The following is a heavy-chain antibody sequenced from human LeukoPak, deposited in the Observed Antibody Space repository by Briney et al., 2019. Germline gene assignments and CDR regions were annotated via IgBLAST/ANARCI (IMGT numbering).Heavy chain of an antibody. J-gene: IGHJ4*02. D-gene: IGHD5-18*01. V-gene: IGHV1-69*06. CDR1: GATFSNYG. Sequence: GSSVKVSCKASGATFSNYGINWVRQAPGQGLEWMGGITPIFGTANYVQKFQGRVTITADKSTSTAYMELSRLRSEDTATYYCARASSDDTAMATPFAYWGQGTLVIVSS. CDR2: ITPIFGTA. CDR3: ARASSDDTAMATPFAY.